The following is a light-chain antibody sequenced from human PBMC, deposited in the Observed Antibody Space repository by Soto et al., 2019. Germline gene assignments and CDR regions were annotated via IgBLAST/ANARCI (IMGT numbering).Light chain of an antibody. J-gene: IGLJ1*01. CDR3: SSYTSRITVV. CDR2: QVT. Sequence: QSVLTQPASVSGSPGQSITISCTGTSSDFGGYNYVSWYQQHPGKAPKLMIHQVTNRPSGVSNRFSGSKSGNTASLTISGLQTEDEADYYCSSYTSRITVVFGTGTKVTVL. V-gene: IGLV2-14*01. CDR1: SSDFGGYNY.